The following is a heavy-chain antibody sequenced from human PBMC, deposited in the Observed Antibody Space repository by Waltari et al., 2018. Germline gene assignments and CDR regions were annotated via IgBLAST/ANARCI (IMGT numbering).Heavy chain of an antibody. Sequence: QVQLQQWGAGLLKPSETLSLTCAVYGGSFSGYYWSWIRQPPGKGLEWIGEINHSASTNHNPSLKSRVTISVDTSKNQFSLKLSSGTAADTAVYYCATSGYSSSWYGGVFDYWGQGTLVTVSS. CDR1: GGSFSGYY. CDR2: INHSAST. J-gene: IGHJ4*02. CDR3: ATSGYSSSWYGGVFDY. V-gene: IGHV4-34*01. D-gene: IGHD6-13*01.